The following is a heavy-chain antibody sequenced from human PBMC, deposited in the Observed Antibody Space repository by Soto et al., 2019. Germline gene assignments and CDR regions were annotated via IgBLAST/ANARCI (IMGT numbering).Heavy chain of an antibody. Sequence: SETLSLTCTVSGGSVSSGSYYWSWIRQPPGKGLEWIGYIYYSGSTNYNPSLKSRVTISVDTSKNQFSLKLSSVTAADTAVYYCARVRAKVVTATDAFDSWGQGTMVTVSS. CDR1: GGSVSSGSYY. CDR3: ARVRAKVVTATDAFDS. D-gene: IGHD2-21*02. CDR2: IYYSGST. V-gene: IGHV4-61*01. J-gene: IGHJ3*02.